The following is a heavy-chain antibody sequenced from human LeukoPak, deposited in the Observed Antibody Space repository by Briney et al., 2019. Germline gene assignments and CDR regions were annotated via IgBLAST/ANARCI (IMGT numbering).Heavy chain of an antibody. V-gene: IGHV4-31*03. CDR2: IYYSGST. Sequence: SETLSLTCTVSGGSITSDGYYWSRTPHHPGKGLEWIGDIYYSGSTYYNPSLKSRVTISVDTSKNQFSLKLTSVTAADTAVYYCAREGRDGYNYPDAFDIWGQGTMVTVSS. D-gene: IGHD5-24*01. CDR3: AREGRDGYNYPDAFDI. J-gene: IGHJ3*02. CDR1: GGSITSDGYY.